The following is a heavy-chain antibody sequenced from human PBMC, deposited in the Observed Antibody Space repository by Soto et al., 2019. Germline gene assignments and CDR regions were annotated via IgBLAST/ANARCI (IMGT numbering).Heavy chain of an antibody. CDR1: GFTFSSYA. J-gene: IGHJ2*01. CDR3: ARPLWRGDYNWGYFDL. Sequence: QVQLVESGGGVVQPGRSLRLSCAASGFTFSSYAMHWVRQAPGKGLEWVAVISYDGSNKYYADSVKGRFTISRDNSKNTLYLRMNSLRAEDTAVYYCARPLWRGDYNWGYFDLWGRGTLVTVSS. V-gene: IGHV3-30-3*01. CDR2: ISYDGSNK. D-gene: IGHD4-17*01.